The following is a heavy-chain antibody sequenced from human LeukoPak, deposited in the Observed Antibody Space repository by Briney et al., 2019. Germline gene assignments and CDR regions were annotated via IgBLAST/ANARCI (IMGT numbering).Heavy chain of an antibody. Sequence: ASVKVSCKASGGTFSSYAISWVRQAPGQGLEWMGRITPILGIANYAQKFQGRVTITADKSTSTAYMELSSLRSEDTAVYYCASEVRVSGDYSQGVDYWGQGTLVTVSS. J-gene: IGHJ4*02. V-gene: IGHV1-69*04. CDR1: GGTFSSYA. CDR2: ITPILGIA. CDR3: ASEVRVSGDYSQGVDY. D-gene: IGHD4-17*01.